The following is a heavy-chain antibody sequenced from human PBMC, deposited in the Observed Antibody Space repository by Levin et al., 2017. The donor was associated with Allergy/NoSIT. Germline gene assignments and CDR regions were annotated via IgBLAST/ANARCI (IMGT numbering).Heavy chain of an antibody. D-gene: IGHD3-22*01. J-gene: IGHJ6*02. Sequence: GSLRLSCTVSGGSISSSSYYWGWIRQPPGKGLEWIGSIYYSGSTYYNPSLKSRVTISVDTSKNQFSLKLSSVTAADTAVYYCAREEGPRYYDSSGYYLYYYYYGMDVWGQGTTVTVSS. CDR1: GGSISSSSYY. CDR2: IYYSGST. V-gene: IGHV4-39*07. CDR3: AREEGPRYYDSSGYYLYYYYYGMDV.